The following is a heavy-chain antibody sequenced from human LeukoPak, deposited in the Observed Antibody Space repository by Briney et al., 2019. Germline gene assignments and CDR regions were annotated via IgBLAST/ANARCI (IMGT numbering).Heavy chain of an antibody. D-gene: IGHD5-18*01. CDR1: GFTFSSYA. Sequence: GGSLRLSCAASGFTFSSYAMHWVRQAPGKGLEWVAVISYDGSNKYYADSVKGRFTVSRDSSKNTLYLQMNSLRAEDTAVYYCAREWTIGGIQLWFGEIDYWGQGTLVTVSS. J-gene: IGHJ4*02. V-gene: IGHV3-30-3*01. CDR2: ISYDGSNK. CDR3: AREWTIGGIQLWFGEIDY.